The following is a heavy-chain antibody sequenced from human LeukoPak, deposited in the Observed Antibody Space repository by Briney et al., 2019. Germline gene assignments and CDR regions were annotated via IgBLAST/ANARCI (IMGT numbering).Heavy chain of an antibody. V-gene: IGHV4-59*01. Sequence: KPSETLSLTCTVSGGSISSYYWSWIRQPPGKGLEWIGYIYYSGSTNYNPSLKSRVTISVDTSKHQFSLKLSSVPAADTAVYYCAREVGANDAFDIWGQGTMVTVSS. CDR2: IYYSGST. D-gene: IGHD1-26*01. CDR1: GGSISSYY. J-gene: IGHJ3*02. CDR3: AREVGANDAFDI.